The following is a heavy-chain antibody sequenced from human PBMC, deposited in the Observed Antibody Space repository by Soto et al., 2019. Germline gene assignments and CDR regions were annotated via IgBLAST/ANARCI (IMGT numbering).Heavy chain of an antibody. CDR3: TSFWFVPYV. J-gene: IGHJ6*02. CDR2: IKSKADGGAR. Sequence: GGSLRLSCAASGFTFTNAWMSWVRQTPGRGLEWVAEIKSKADGGARDYAAPVKDRFIISRDDSQNTLYLQMNSLKTEDTAVYYCTSFWFVPYVRGQGTTVTVSS. D-gene: IGHD3-9*01. V-gene: IGHV3-15*01. CDR1: GFTFTNAW.